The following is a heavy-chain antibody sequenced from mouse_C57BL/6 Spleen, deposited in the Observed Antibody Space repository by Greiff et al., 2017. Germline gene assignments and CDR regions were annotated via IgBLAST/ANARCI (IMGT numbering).Heavy chain of an antibody. CDR3: AAITTVVATFDY. D-gene: IGHD1-1*01. J-gene: IGHJ2*01. CDR2: INPSNGGT. V-gene: IGHV1-53*01. CDR1: GYTFTSYW. Sequence: QVQLKQSGTELVKPGASVKLSCKASGYTFTSYWMHWVKQRPGQGLEWIGNINPSNGGTNYDEKFKSKATLTVDKSSSTAYMQLSSLTSEDSAVYYCAAITTVVATFDYGGQGATRTVSS.